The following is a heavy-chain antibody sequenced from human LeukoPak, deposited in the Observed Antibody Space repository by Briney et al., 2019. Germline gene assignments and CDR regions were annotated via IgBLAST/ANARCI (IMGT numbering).Heavy chain of an antibody. J-gene: IGHJ6*03. Sequence: SVKVSCKASGYTFTSYDINWVRQAPGQGLEWMGGIIPIFGTANYAQKFQGRVTITADESTSTAYMELSSLRSEDTAVYYCAAAAATSEGGYYYYYYMDVWGKGTTVTVSS. CDR1: GYTFTSYD. CDR3: AAAAATSEGGYYYYYYMDV. CDR2: IIPIFGTA. D-gene: IGHD2-2*01. V-gene: IGHV1-69*13.